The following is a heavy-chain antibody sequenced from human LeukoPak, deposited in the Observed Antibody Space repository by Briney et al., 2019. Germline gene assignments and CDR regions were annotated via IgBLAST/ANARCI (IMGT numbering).Heavy chain of an antibody. Sequence: SQTLSLTCAISGDSVSSNSAAWNWIRQSPLRGLEWLGRTYYRSKWYNDYAVSVKSRITINPDTSKNQFSLQLNSVTPEDTAVYHCARSVGGEWFGESNYDYWGQGTPVTVSS. CDR2: TYYRSKWYN. CDR1: GDSVSSNSAA. CDR3: ARSVGGEWFGESNYDY. J-gene: IGHJ4*02. V-gene: IGHV6-1*01. D-gene: IGHD3-10*01.